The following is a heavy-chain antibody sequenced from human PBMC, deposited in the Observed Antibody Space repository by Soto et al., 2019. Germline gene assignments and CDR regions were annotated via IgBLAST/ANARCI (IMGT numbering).Heavy chain of an antibody. D-gene: IGHD3-16*02. CDR1: GYTFTGYY. CDR3: ARGYYDYIWGSYRYTPNIDTYYYYYMDV. J-gene: IGHJ6*03. V-gene: IGHV1-2*04. Sequence: ASVKVSCKASGYTFTGYYMHWVRQAPGQGLEWMGWINPNSGGTNYAQKFQGWVTMTRDTSISTAYMELSRLRSDDTAVYYCARGYYDYIWGSYRYTPNIDTYYYYYMDVWGKGTTVTVSS. CDR2: INPNSGGT.